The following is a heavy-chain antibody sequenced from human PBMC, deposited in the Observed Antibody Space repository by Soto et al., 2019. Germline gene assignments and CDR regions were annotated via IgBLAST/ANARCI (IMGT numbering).Heavy chain of an antibody. D-gene: IGHD2-2*01. CDR3: AKGGYCSSTSCYAGWFDP. Sequence: EVQLLESGGGLVQPGGSLRLSCAASGFTFSSYAMSWVRQAPGKGLEWVSAISGSGGSTYYADSVKGRFTISRDNSKNTLYLQMNSVRAEDTAVYYCAKGGYCSSTSCYAGWFDPWGQGSLVTVSS. J-gene: IGHJ5*02. V-gene: IGHV3-23*01. CDR1: GFTFSSYA. CDR2: ISGSGGST.